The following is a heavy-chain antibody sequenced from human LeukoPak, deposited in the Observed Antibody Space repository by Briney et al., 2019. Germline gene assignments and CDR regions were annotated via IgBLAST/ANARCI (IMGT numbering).Heavy chain of an antibody. CDR1: GGSISSYY. CDR3: ARHTAMAHFDY. V-gene: IGHV4-59*01. Sequence: SETLSLTRTVSGGSISSYYWSWIRQPPGKGLEWIGYIYYSGSTNYSPSLKSRVTISVDTSKNQFSLKLSSVTAADTAVYYCARHTAMAHFDYWGQGTLVTVSS. CDR2: IYYSGST. J-gene: IGHJ4*02. D-gene: IGHD5-18*01.